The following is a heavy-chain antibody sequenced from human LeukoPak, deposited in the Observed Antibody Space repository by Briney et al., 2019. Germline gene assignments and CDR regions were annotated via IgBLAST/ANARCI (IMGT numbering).Heavy chain of an antibody. CDR1: GYTFTSYA. V-gene: IGHV1-3*01. CDR3: ARGKSGIAVAGTFFWGIFDY. D-gene: IGHD6-19*01. Sequence: ASVKVSCKASGYTFTSYAMHWVRQAPGQRLEWMGWINASNGNTKYSQKFQGRVTITRDTSASTAYMELSSLRSEDTAVYYCARGKSGIAVAGTFFWGIFDYWGQGTLVTVSS. J-gene: IGHJ4*02. CDR2: INASNGNT.